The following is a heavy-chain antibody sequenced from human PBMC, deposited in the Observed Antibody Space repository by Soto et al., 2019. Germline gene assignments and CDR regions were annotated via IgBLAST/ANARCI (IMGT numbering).Heavy chain of an antibody. J-gene: IGHJ6*03. Sequence: SETLSLTCTVSGGSISSSSHYWGWIRQPPGKGLEWIGSIYYSGSTYYNPSLKSRVTISVDTSKNQFSLKLSSVTAADTAVYYCARHDCSSTSCYYYYYMDVWGKGTTVTVSS. CDR1: GGSISSSSHY. D-gene: IGHD2-2*01. CDR2: IYYSGST. V-gene: IGHV4-39*01. CDR3: ARHDCSSTSCYYYYYMDV.